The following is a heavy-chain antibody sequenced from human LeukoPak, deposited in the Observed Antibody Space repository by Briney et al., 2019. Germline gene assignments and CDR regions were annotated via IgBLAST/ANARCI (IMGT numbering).Heavy chain of an antibody. D-gene: IGHD6-13*01. J-gene: IGHJ3*02. V-gene: IGHV3-48*01. Sequence: GGSLRLSCAASGFTFSSYSMNWVRQAPGKGLEWVSSISSSSSTIYYADSVKGRFTISRDNSKNSLYLQMNSLRAEDTAVYYCATAPSDRIAAAGDDAFDIWGQGTMVTVSS. CDR3: ATAPSDRIAAAGDDAFDI. CDR2: ISSSSSTI. CDR1: GFTFSSYS.